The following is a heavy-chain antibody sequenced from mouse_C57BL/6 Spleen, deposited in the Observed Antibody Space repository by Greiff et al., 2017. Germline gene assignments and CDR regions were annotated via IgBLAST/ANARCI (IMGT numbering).Heavy chain of an antibody. V-gene: IGHV1-26*01. Sequence: EVQLQQSGPELVKPGASVKISCKASGYTFTDYYMNWVKQSHGKSLEWIGDINPNNGGTSYNQKFKGKATLTVDKSSSTAYMERRSLTSEDSAVYYCARRDWDVPGYFDYWGQGTTLTVSS. CDR2: INPNNGGT. J-gene: IGHJ2*01. D-gene: IGHD4-1*01. CDR3: ARRDWDVPGYFDY. CDR1: GYTFTDYY.